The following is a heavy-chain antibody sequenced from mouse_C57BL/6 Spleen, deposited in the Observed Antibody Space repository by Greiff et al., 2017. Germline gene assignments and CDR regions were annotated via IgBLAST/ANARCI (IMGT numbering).Heavy chain of an antibody. CDR1: GYTFTSYT. CDR2: INPSSGYT. J-gene: IGHJ4*01. Sequence: QVQLQQSGAELARPGASVKMSCKASGYTFTSYTMHWVNQRPGQGLEWIGYINPSSGYTKYNQKFKDKATLTADKSSSTAYLQLSSLTSEDSAVYYCARDLLYAMDYWGQGTSVTVSS. V-gene: IGHV1-4*01. CDR3: ARDLLYAMDY.